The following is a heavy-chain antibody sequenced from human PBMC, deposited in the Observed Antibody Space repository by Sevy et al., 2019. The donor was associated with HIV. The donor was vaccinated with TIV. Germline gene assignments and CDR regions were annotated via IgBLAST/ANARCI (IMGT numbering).Heavy chain of an antibody. CDR3: ARWSPYIVRGYYFDY. V-gene: IGHV4-38-2*01. D-gene: IGHD5-12*01. Sequence: SETLSLTCAVSGSSISSGYYWGWIRQPPGKGLEWIGIIHNNGNTYNNPSLKSRVTMSVDISQNQFSLRLNCVTAADTAVYYCARWSPYIVRGYYFDYWGQGTLVTVSS. CDR2: IHNNGNT. J-gene: IGHJ4*02. CDR1: GSSISSGYY.